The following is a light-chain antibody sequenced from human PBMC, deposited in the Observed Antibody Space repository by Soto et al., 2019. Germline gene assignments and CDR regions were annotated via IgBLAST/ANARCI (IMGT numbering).Light chain of an antibody. V-gene: IGLV2-14*03. CDR2: DVT. CDR3: SSYTTSNTRQIV. Sequence: QCVLTQPASVSRAAVECIRISCTGTSSDVGGYNYVSWYQHHPGKAPKLIIYDVTNRPSGVSNPFSGSKSGNTASLTISGLQPEDEADYYCSSYTTSNTRQIVFGTGTKVTVL. CDR1: SSDVGGYNY. J-gene: IGLJ1*01.